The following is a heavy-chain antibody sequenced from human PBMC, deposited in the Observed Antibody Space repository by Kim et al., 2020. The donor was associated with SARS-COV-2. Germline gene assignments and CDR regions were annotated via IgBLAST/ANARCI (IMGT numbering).Heavy chain of an antibody. V-gene: IGHV1-46*01. J-gene: IGHJ4*02. CDR3: ARTFFDWSYPAETFDY. D-gene: IGHD3-9*01. CDR2: INPSGGST. CDR1: GYTFTSYY. Sequence: ASVKVSCKASGYTFTSYYMHWVRQAPGQGLEWMGIINPSGGSTSYAQKFQGRVTMTRNTSTSTVYMELSSLRSEDTAVYYCARTFFDWSYPAETFDYWGQGTLVTVSS.